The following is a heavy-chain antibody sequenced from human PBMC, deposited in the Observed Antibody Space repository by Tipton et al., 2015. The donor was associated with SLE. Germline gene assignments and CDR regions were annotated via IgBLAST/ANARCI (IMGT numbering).Heavy chain of an antibody. Sequence: GSLRLSCAASGFTSSNYAMSWVRQAPGKGLEWVSAISGSGGSTYYADSVKGRFTISRDNSKSTLYLQMNSLRADDTALYYCAKYSDDSSGYDAFDIWGQGTMVTVSS. CDR3: AKYSDDSSGYDAFDI. V-gene: IGHV3-23*01. CDR1: GFTSSNYA. D-gene: IGHD3-22*01. J-gene: IGHJ3*02. CDR2: ISGSGGST.